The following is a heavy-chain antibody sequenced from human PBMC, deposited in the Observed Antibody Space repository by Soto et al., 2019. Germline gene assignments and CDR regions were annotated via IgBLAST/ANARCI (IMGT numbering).Heavy chain of an antibody. J-gene: IGHJ4*02. V-gene: IGHV3-30-3*01. D-gene: IGHD6-19*01. CDR2: ISYDGSNK. CDR3: ARDKSPYSSGWHNRHFDY. Sequence: QVQLVESGGGVVQPGRSLRLSCAASGFTFSTYAMHWVRQAPGKGLEWVAVISYDGSNKYYADSVNGRFTISRDNSKNTLYLQMSRLRAEDTAVYYCARDKSPYSSGWHNRHFDYWGQGTLVTVSS. CDR1: GFTFSTYA.